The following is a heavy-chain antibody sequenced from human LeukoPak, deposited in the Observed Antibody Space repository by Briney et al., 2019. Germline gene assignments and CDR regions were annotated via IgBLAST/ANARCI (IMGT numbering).Heavy chain of an antibody. D-gene: IGHD6-13*01. CDR1: GYTLTELS. J-gene: IGHJ4*02. V-gene: IGHV1-24*01. CDR3: ATVGVYSSSWYYFDY. Sequence: ASVKVSCKVSGYTLTELSMHWVRQAPGKGLEWMGGFDPEDGETIYAQKFQGRVTMPEDTSTDTAYMELSSLRSEDTAVYYCATVGVYSSSWYYFDYWGQGTLVTVSS. CDR2: FDPEDGET.